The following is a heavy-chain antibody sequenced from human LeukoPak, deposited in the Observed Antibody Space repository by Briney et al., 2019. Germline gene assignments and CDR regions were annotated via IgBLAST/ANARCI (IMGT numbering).Heavy chain of an antibody. CDR1: GGTFSSYA. CDR3: ARASYYYDSSGSPNYYFDY. J-gene: IGHJ4*02. D-gene: IGHD3-22*01. Sequence: SVKVSCKASGGTFSSYAISWVRQAPGQGLEWMGGIIPIFGTANYAQKFQGRVTITADESTSTAYMELSSLRSEDTAVYYCARASYYYDSSGSPNYYFDYWGQGTLVTVSS. CDR2: IIPIFGTA. V-gene: IGHV1-69*01.